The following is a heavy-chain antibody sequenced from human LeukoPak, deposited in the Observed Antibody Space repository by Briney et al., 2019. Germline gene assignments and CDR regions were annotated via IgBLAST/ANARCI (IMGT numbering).Heavy chain of an antibody. D-gene: IGHD6-6*01. Sequence: PGGSLRLSCAGSASTFRSYAMNWVRKAPGKGLEWVSYISSSGSTKYTADSVEGRFTISRDNAKNSLYLQMNSLRAEDTAVYYCARDRSMATRLWTPTDYWGQGTLVTVSS. CDR1: ASTFRSYA. V-gene: IGHV3-48*03. CDR3: ARDRSMATRLWTPTDY. CDR2: ISSSGSTK. J-gene: IGHJ4*02.